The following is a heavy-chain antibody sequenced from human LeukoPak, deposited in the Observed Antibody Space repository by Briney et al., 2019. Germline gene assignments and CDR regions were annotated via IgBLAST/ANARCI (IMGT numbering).Heavy chain of an antibody. J-gene: IGHJ4*02. V-gene: IGHV4-4*07. CDR2: IYSSGST. CDR1: GGSISSYY. Sequence: PSETLSLTCSVSGGSISSYYWSWVRQPAGKGLEWIGRIYSSGSTNYNPSLNSRVTMSVDTSSNQFSLKLTSVTAADTAIYYCARLPDVSGWPFDYWGQGILVTVSS. D-gene: IGHD6-19*01. CDR3: ARLPDVSGWPFDY.